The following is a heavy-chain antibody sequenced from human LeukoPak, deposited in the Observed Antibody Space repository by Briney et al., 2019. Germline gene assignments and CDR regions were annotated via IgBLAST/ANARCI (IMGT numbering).Heavy chain of an antibody. CDR2: ICGSDGSK. V-gene: IGHV3-23*01. Sequence: WGSLRRSCAASGFTCSSYARSWLPHAPGNELEGVSGICGSDGSKYHQDSVQGRFTISTDNSKNTLYLKMNSIRAEDTDVYYCAKTAPKSSSWSGGHGYWGQGTLVTVSS. J-gene: IGHJ1*01. CDR3: AKTAPKSSSWSGGHGY. CDR1: GFTCSSYA. D-gene: IGHD6-13*01.